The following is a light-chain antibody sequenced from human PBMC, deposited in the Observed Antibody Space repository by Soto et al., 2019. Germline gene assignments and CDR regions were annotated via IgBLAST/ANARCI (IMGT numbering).Light chain of an antibody. CDR2: AAS. V-gene: IGKV1-27*01. CDR3: QKYNSAPRT. Sequence: IRMTQSPASLSESTGERVTITCRASQGISSYLAWYQQKPGKAPKLLIYAASTLQSGVPSRFSGSGSGTDFTLTISSLQPEDVATYYCQKYNSAPRTFGQGTKVDIK. CDR1: QGISSY. J-gene: IGKJ1*01.